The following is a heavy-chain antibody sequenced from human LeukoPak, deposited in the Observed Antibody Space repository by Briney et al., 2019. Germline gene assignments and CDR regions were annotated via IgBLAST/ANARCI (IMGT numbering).Heavy chain of an antibody. V-gene: IGHV3-30*18. J-gene: IGHJ6*02. Sequence: GGSLRPSCVASGFIFSNYGMHWVRQAPGKGLEWVATISYDGSNTYYVDSVKGRFTISRDNSKNTLYLQMNSLRPEDTAMYFCAKDRPDIVVVPVAVRSLPLNGMDVWGQGTSVTVSS. CDR1: GFIFSNYG. D-gene: IGHD2-15*01. CDR3: AKDRPDIVVVPVAVRSLPLNGMDV. CDR2: ISYDGSNT.